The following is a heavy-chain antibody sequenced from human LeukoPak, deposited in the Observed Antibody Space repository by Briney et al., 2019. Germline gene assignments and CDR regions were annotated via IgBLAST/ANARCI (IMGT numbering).Heavy chain of an antibody. V-gene: IGHV1-2*02. CDR1: GYTFTDYY. CDR2: INPNSGGT. D-gene: IGHD6-6*01. J-gene: IGHJ4*02. CDR3: SRESVPAVAARRGLNY. Sequence: ASVKVSCKASGYTFTDYYMHWVRQAPGQGLEWMGWINPNSGGTNYAQKFQGRVTMTRDTSISTVYMEMSRLRSDDTAVYYCSRESVPAVAARRGLNYWGQGTLVAVSS.